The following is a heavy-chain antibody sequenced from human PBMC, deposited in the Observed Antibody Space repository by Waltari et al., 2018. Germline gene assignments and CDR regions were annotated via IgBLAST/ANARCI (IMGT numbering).Heavy chain of an antibody. D-gene: IGHD2-2*02. CDR1: GGSITNYY. CDR3: ARDSGSRTYTP. J-gene: IGHJ5*02. Sequence: QVQLQESGPGLVKPSETLSLTCTVSGGSITNYYCSWIRQPPGKGLEWIGYIYYSGNTNYNPSLKSRVTISVDTSKNQFSLKLNSVTAADTAIYYCARDSGSRTYTPWGQGTLVTVSS. CDR2: IYYSGNT. V-gene: IGHV4-59*01.